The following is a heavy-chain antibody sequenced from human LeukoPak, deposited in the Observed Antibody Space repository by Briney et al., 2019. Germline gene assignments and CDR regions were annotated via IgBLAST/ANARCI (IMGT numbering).Heavy chain of an antibody. J-gene: IGHJ4*02. D-gene: IGHD2-2*01. CDR2: ISGSGGST. V-gene: IGHV3-23*01. CDR1: GFTFSSYA. Sequence: GGSLRFSCAASGFTFSSYAMSGVRQAPGKGLEWVSAISGSGGSTYYADSVKGRFTISRDNSKNTLYLQMNSLRAEDTAVYYCAKDQDIVVVPAAPFDYWGQGTLVTVSS. CDR3: AKDQDIVVVPAAPFDY.